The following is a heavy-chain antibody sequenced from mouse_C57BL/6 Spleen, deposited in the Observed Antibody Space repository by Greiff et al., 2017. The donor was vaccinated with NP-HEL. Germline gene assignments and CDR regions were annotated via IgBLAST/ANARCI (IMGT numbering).Heavy chain of an antibody. Sequence: QVQLQQPGAELVRPGSSVKLSCKASGYTFTSYWMHWVKQRPIQGLEWIGNIDPSDSETHYNQKFKDKATLTVDKSSSTAYMQLSSLTSEDSAVYYCARGVYDYDSSTGYFDVWGTGTTVTVSS. CDR1: GYTFTSYW. V-gene: IGHV1-52*01. J-gene: IGHJ1*03. D-gene: IGHD2-4*01. CDR3: ARGVYDYDSSTGYFDV. CDR2: IDPSDSET.